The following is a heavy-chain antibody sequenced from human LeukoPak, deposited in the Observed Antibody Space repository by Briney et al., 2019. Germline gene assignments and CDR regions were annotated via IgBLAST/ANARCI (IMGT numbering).Heavy chain of an antibody. Sequence: ASVKVSCKASGYTFTNYAMNWVRQAPGQGLEWMGWINANTGNPTYAQGFTGRFVFSLDTSVSTAYLQISSLKAEDTAVYYCAILPVGATSYWGQGTLVTVSS. CDR1: GYTFTNYA. J-gene: IGHJ4*02. D-gene: IGHD1-26*01. V-gene: IGHV7-4-1*02. CDR3: AILPVGATSY. CDR2: INANTGNP.